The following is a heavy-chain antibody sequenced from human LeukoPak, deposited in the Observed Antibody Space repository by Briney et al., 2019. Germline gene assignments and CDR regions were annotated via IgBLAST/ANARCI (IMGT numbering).Heavy chain of an antibody. Sequence: EASVKVSCKASGGTFSSYAISWVRQAPGQGLEWMGEIIPIFGTANYVQKFQGRVTITADESTSTAYMELSSLRSEDTAVYYCARGSRKYQLLAWFDPWGQGTLVTVSS. CDR1: GGTFSSYA. D-gene: IGHD2-2*01. J-gene: IGHJ5*02. CDR2: IIPIFGTA. CDR3: ARGSRKYQLLAWFDP. V-gene: IGHV1-69*13.